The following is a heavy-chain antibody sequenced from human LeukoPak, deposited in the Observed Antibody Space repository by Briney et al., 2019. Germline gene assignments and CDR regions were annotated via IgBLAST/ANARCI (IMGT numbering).Heavy chain of an antibody. J-gene: IGHJ2*01. D-gene: IGHD2-2*01. CDR1: GFTFDDYA. V-gene: IGHV3-9*03. Sequence: GGSLRLSCAASGFTFDDYAMHWVRQAPGKGLEWVSGISWNSGSIGYADSVKGRFTISRDNARNSLYLQMNSLRAEDMALYYCAKSVVPAAGDWYFDLWGRGTLVTVSS. CDR2: ISWNSGSI. CDR3: AKSVVPAAGDWYFDL.